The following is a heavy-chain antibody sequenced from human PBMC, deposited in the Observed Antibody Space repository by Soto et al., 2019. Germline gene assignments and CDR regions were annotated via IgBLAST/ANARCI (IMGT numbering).Heavy chain of an antibody. CDR3: AREWNDGMDV. CDR1: GYTFTAYS. D-gene: IGHD1-1*01. V-gene: IGHV1-2*02. CDR2: INPNSGGT. Sequence: QVQLVQSGAEVKKPGASVKVSCKASGYTFTAYSIHWVRQAPGQGLEWMGWINPNSGGTKYAQKSQGRVTMTRDTSISTAYMELSWLTSDDTAVFYCAREWNDGMDVWGQGTTVTVSS. J-gene: IGHJ6*02.